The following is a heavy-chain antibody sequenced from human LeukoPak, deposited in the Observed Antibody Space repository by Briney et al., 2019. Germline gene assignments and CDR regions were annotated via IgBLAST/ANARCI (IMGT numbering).Heavy chain of an antibody. CDR3: ACLIVGATPSFDY. CDR1: GFTFSSYE. V-gene: IGHV3-48*03. D-gene: IGHD1-26*01. Sequence: GGSLRLSCAASGFTFSSYEMNWVRQAPGKGLEWVSYISSSGSTIYYADSVKGRFTISKDNAKNSLYLQMNSLRAEDTAVYYCACLIVGATPSFDYWGQGTLVTVSS. J-gene: IGHJ4*02. CDR2: ISSSGSTI.